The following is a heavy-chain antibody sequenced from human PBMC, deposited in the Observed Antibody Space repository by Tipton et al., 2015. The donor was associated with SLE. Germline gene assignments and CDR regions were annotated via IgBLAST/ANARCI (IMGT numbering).Heavy chain of an antibody. V-gene: IGHV3-30*02. CDR1: GFTFSTYG. CDR3: AKGATTVDY. J-gene: IGHJ4*02. Sequence: SLRLSCAASGFTFSTYGMHWVRQAPDKGLEWVAFIRYDGSNKYYTESVKGRFTISRDNSKNTLYLQMNSLRAEDTAVYYCAKGATTVDYWGQGTLVTVSS. CDR2: IRYDGSNK. D-gene: IGHD4-17*01.